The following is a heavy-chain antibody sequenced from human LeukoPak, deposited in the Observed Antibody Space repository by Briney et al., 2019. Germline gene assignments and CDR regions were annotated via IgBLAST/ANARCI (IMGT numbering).Heavy chain of an antibody. CDR1: DDSITMYY. D-gene: IGHD6-13*01. J-gene: IGHJ5*02. Sequence: SETLSLTCTVSDDSITMYYWTWIRQPPGKGLEWIGYVDHTGSTKFNPSLNGRVSISRDTSNNFFSLRLRSVTAADTAVYYCARQEQQLIYNWFDPWGQGTPVTVSS. CDR2: VDHTGST. CDR3: ARQEQQLIYNWFDP. V-gene: IGHV4-59*01.